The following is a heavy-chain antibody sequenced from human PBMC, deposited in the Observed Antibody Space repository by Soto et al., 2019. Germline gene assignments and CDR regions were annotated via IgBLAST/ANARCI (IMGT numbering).Heavy chain of an antibody. D-gene: IGHD4-17*01. Sequence: ASVKVCCKASGYTFTSYGISWVRQATGQGLEWMGWISAYNGNTNYAQKLQGRVTMTTDTSTSTAYMELRSLRSDDTAVYYCARDSEVYGDYSRFDPWGQGTLVTVSS. CDR2: ISAYNGNT. V-gene: IGHV1-18*01. CDR1: GYTFTSYG. CDR3: ARDSEVYGDYSRFDP. J-gene: IGHJ5*02.